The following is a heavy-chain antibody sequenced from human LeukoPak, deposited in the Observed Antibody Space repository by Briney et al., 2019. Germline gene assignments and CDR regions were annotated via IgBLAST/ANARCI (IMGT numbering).Heavy chain of an antibody. J-gene: IGHJ3*02. V-gene: IGHV4-4*02. Sequence: SETLSLTCAVSGGSISSSNWWSWVRQPPGKGLEWIGEIYHSGSTNYNPSLKSRVTISVDKSKNQFSLKLSSVTAADTAVYYCVRSYYYDSSGYPAEDAFDIWGQGTMVTVSS. D-gene: IGHD3-22*01. CDR1: GGSISSSNW. CDR3: VRSYYYDSSGYPAEDAFDI. CDR2: IYHSGST.